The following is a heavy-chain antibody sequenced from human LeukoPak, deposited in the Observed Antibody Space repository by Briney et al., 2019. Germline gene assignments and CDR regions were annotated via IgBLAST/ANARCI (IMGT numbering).Heavy chain of an antibody. D-gene: IGHD1-26*01. CDR2: ISIDGKYK. CDR1: GFTFTDFD. J-gene: IGHJ4*02. V-gene: IGHV3-30*03. CDR3: TRAPRDNGIDY. Sequence: QPGRSLRLSCAASGFTFTDFDMHWVRQAPGKGLEWVASISIDGKYKYYAGSVKGRFTISRDNSKNTLYLQMNSLTIDDTTVYYCTRAPRDNGIDYWGQGTLVTVSS.